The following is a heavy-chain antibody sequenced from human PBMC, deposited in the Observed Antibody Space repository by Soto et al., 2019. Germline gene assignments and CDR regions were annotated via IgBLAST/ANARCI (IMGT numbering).Heavy chain of an antibody. J-gene: IGHJ6*02. V-gene: IGHV3-30*18. Sequence: GGSLRLSCAASGFTFSSYGMHWVRQAPGKGLEWVAVISYDGSNKYYADSVKGRFTISRDNSKNTLHLQMNSLRAEDTAVYYCAKDGVTGTRMILYGMDVWGQGTTVTVSS. CDR2: ISYDGSNK. CDR3: AKDGVTGTRMILYGMDV. CDR1: GFTFSSYG. D-gene: IGHD1-7*01.